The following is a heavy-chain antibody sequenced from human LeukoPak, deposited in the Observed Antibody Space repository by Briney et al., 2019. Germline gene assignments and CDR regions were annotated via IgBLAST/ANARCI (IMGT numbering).Heavy chain of an antibody. D-gene: IGHD5-24*01. J-gene: IGHJ3*01. CDR2: INPSGGST. V-gene: IGHV1-46*01. Sequence: ASVKVSCKASGYTFTSYYMHWVRQAPGQGLEWMGIINPSGGSTSYAQKFQGRVTMARDTSTSTVYMELSSLRSEDTAIYYCARIRDGYNDAYDLWGQGTVVTVPS. CDR1: GYTFTSYY. CDR3: ARIRDGYNDAYDL.